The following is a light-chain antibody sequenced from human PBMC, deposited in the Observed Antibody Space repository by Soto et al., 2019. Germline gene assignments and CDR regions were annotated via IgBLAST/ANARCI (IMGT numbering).Light chain of an antibody. V-gene: IGKV3-11*01. CDR2: DAS. CDR1: QSVSSY. J-gene: IGKJ2*01. Sequence: EIVLTRSPATLSLSPGERATLSCRASQSVSSYLAWYQQKPGQAPRLLIYDASNRATGIPARFSGSGSGTDFPLTISSLEPEDFAVYYCQQRSNWPPYTFGQGTKLEIK. CDR3: QQRSNWPPYT.